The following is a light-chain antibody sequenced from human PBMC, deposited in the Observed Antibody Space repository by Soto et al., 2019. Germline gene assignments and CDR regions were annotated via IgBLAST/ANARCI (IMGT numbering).Light chain of an antibody. V-gene: IGKV2-28*01. Sequence: EIVMTQSPLSLTVTPGEPDSISCKSSQSLQHNNGNTLLDWYMQKPGQSPQLLIYLASRRAPGAPDRVPGSGSSTDFTLRISTVEADDAAIYYCMQALQTPRTFGQGTKLEI. CDR2: LAS. J-gene: IGKJ1*01. CDR1: QSLQHNNGNTL. CDR3: MQALQTPRT.